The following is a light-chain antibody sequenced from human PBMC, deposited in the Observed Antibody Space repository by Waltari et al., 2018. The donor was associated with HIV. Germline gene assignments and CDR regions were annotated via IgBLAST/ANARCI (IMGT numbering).Light chain of an antibody. Sequence: QSALTQPPSASGSPGQSVTISCTGTSSDVGSYNLVSWYQQHPGKAPKLMIYEGSKRPSGVSNRFSGSKSGNTASLTISGLQAEDEADYYCCSYAGSTTFYVFGTGTKVTVL. CDR3: CSYAGSTTFYV. V-gene: IGLV2-23*01. CDR2: EGS. J-gene: IGLJ1*01. CDR1: SSDVGSYNL.